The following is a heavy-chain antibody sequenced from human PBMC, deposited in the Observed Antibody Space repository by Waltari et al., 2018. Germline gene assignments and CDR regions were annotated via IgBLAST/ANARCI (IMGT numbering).Heavy chain of an antibody. CDR1: GGSISSHY. J-gene: IGHJ5*02. CDR2: IYYSGST. Sequence: QVQLQESGPGLVKPSETLSLTCTVSGGSISSHYWSWIRQPPGKGLEWIGYIYYSGSTNYNPALKSRVTISVDTSKNQFSLKLSSVTAADTAGYYCARDLAAAGTRWFDPWGQGTLVTVSS. V-gene: IGHV4-59*11. CDR3: ARDLAAAGTRWFDP. D-gene: IGHD6-13*01.